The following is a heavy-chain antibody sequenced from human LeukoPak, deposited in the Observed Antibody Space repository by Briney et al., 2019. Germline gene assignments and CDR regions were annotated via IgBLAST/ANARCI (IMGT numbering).Heavy chain of an antibody. CDR2: ISSSGSTI. CDR3: ARWLYDYVWGSYRYDRDY. CDR1: GFTFSDYY. D-gene: IGHD3-16*02. J-gene: IGHJ4*02. Sequence: PGGSLRLSCAASGFTFSDYYTSWIRQAPGKGLEWVSYISSSGSTIYYADSVKGRFTISRDNAKNSLYLQMNSLRAEDTAVYYCARWLYDYVWGSYRYDRDYWGQGTLVTVSS. V-gene: IGHV3-11*01.